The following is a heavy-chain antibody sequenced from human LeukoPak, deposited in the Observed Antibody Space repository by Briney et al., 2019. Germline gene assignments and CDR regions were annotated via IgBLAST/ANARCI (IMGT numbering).Heavy chain of an antibody. D-gene: IGHD4-17*01. CDR1: GDSIISTSFY. V-gene: IGHV4-39*01. J-gene: IGHJ4*02. Sequence: SETLSLTCTVSGDSIISTSFYWGWIRQPPGTGLEWIGSIYYSGSTYYNPSLKSRVTISVHTSKNQFSLKLTSVTAVDTAVYFCARHAPYGDYGLYWGQGTLVTVSS. CDR3: ARHAPYGDYGLY. CDR2: IYYSGST.